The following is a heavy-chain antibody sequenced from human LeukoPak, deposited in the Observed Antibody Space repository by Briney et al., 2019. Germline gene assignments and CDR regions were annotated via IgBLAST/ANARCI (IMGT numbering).Heavy chain of an antibody. CDR2: INHSGST. J-gene: IGHJ5*02. Sequence: SETLSLTCVVYGGSFSGYYWSWIRQPPGKGLEWIGEINHSGSTNYNPSLKSRVTISVDTSKNQFSLKLSSVTAADTAVYYCARGAGYDSSGYYYVRRWFDPWGQGTLVTVSS. D-gene: IGHD3-22*01. CDR3: ARGAGYDSSGYYYVRRWFDP. CDR1: GGSFSGYY. V-gene: IGHV4-34*01.